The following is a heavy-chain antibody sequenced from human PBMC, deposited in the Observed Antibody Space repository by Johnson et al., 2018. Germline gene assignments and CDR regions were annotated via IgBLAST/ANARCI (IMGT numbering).Heavy chain of an antibody. CDR2: ISASTSFI. D-gene: IGHD3/OR15-3a*01. V-gene: IGHV3-21*01. CDR3: ARDNFTDCAFDI. CDR1: GFTFSSFS. Sequence: EVQLVETGGGPVKPGGSLRLSCAASGFTFSSFSMNWVRQAPWKGLEWVSSISASTSFIYYADSVKGRFTISRDNAMDSLYLQMNSLRAEDPAVYYCARDNFTDCAFDIWGQGTMVTVSS. J-gene: IGHJ3*02.